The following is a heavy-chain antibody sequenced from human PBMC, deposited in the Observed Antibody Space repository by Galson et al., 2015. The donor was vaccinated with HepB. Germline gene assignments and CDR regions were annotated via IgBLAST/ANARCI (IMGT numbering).Heavy chain of an antibody. D-gene: IGHD6-19*01. V-gene: IGHV3-23*01. CDR1: GFTLSSYA. Sequence: SLRLSCAASGFTLSSYAMSWVRQAPGKGLEWVSAISGSGDSTYYPDSVKGRFTISRDNSKNTLYLQMNSLRAEDTAVYYCVKFSSGWYGTAFDIWGQGTMVTVSS. CDR3: VKFSSGWYGTAFDI. CDR2: ISGSGDST. J-gene: IGHJ3*02.